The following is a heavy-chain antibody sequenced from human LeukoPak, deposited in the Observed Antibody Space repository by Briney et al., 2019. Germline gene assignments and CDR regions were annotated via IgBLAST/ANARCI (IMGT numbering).Heavy chain of an antibody. CDR1: GGTFSSYA. J-gene: IGHJ4*02. CDR2: IIPIFGTA. V-gene: IGHV1-69*13. CDR3: ARGGGYSYGYGHFDY. Sequence: GASVKVSCKASGGTFSSYAISWVRQAPGQGLEWMGGIIPIFGTANYAQKFQGRVTITADESTSTAYMELSSLRSEDTAVYYCARGGGYSYGYGHFDYWGQGTLVTVSS. D-gene: IGHD5-18*01.